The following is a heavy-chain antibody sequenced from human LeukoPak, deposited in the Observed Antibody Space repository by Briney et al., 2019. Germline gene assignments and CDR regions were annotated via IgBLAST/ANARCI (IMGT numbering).Heavy chain of an antibody. CDR3: ARAYYDILTGYSSSFDY. J-gene: IGHJ4*02. D-gene: IGHD3-9*01. CDR2: INPNSGGT. CDR1: GYTFTGYY. Sequence: PVASVKVSRKASGYTFTGYYMHWVRQAPGQGLEWMGWINPNSGGTNYAQKFQGRVTMTRDTSISTAYMELSRLRSDDTAVYYCARAYYDILTGYSSSFDYWGQGTLVTVSS. V-gene: IGHV1-2*02.